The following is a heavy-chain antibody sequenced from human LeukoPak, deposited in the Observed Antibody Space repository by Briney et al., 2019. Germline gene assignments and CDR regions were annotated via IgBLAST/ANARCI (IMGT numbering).Heavy chain of an antibody. D-gene: IGHD3-10*01. J-gene: IGHJ6*02. CDR3: ARPRYYYGSGSYGMDV. CDR2: IWYDGSNK. V-gene: IGHV3-33*01. Sequence: GGSLRLSCAASGFTFSSYGMHWVRQAPGKGLEWVAVIWYDGSNKYYADSVKGRFTISRDNSKNTLYLQMNSLRAEDTAVYYCARPRYYYGSGSYGMDVWGQGTTVTVSS. CDR1: GFTFSSYG.